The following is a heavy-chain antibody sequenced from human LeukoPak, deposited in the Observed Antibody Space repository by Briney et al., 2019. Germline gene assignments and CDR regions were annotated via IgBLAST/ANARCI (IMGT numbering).Heavy chain of an antibody. V-gene: IGHV3-23*01. D-gene: IGHD3-10*01. CDR1: GFTFSSYA. J-gene: IGHJ4*02. Sequence: GGSLRLSCAASGFTFSSYAMSWVRQAPGKGLEWVSAISGSGGSTYYADSVKGRFTISRDNSKNTLYLQMNSLRAEDTAVYYCAHSGYYYGSGSYFGRGYWGQGTLVTVSS. CDR3: AHSGYYYGSGSYFGRGY. CDR2: ISGSGGST.